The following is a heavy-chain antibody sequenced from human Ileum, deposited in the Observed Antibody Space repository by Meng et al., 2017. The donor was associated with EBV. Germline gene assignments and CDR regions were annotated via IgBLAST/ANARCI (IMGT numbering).Heavy chain of an antibody. Sequence: HLQLQESGPGLVRPSETLSLPCVVSGDSMASRNYYWGWIRQSPGKALKCIGTIFYRGNTFYNPSLKSRLTISVDTSKNEFSLNLRSVTAADTAVYYCVSAYDYGDYEAFAYWGLGSLVTVSS. V-gene: IGHV4-39*07. CDR3: VSAYDYGDYEAFAY. J-gene: IGHJ4*02. CDR2: IFYRGNT. CDR1: GDSMASRNYY. D-gene: IGHD4-17*01.